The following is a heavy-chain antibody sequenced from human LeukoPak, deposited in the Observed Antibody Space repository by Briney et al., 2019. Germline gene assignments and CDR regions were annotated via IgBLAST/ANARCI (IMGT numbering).Heavy chain of an antibody. Sequence: SVKVSCKASGGSFNTYAISWVRQAPGQGLEWMGRIVPIVGISKYAQKFQGRVTITADKSTSTAYMELSSLRSEDTAVYYCAIKQLGYSSSWYGHYYYGMDVWGQGTTVTASS. CDR1: GGSFNTYA. J-gene: IGHJ6*02. D-gene: IGHD6-13*01. CDR2: IVPIVGIS. CDR3: AIKQLGYSSSWYGHYYYGMDV. V-gene: IGHV1-69*04.